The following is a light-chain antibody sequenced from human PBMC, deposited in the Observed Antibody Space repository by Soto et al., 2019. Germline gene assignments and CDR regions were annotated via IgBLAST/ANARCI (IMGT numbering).Light chain of an antibody. V-gene: IGLV2-14*01. Sequence: QSVLTQPASVSGSPGQSITISCTGTSSDVGGYNYVSWYQLHPGKAPKLMISEVTNRPSGVSSRFSGSKSGNTASLTISGLQADDEADYYCSSYTSNSNPYVFGTGTQLTVL. J-gene: IGLJ1*01. CDR1: SSDVGGYNY. CDR3: SSYTSNSNPYV. CDR2: EVT.